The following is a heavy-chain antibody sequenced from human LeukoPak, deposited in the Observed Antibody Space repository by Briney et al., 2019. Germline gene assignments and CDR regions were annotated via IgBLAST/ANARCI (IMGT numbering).Heavy chain of an antibody. Sequence: GRSLRLSCAASGFTFDDYAMHWVRQAPGKGLEWVSGISWNSGSIGYADSVKGRFTISRDNSKNTLYLQMNSLRAEDTAVYYCARESRLTIFGVVITTRDYGMDVWGQGTTVTVSS. CDR3: ARESRLTIFGVVITTRDYGMDV. CDR1: GFTFDDYA. CDR2: ISWNSGSI. J-gene: IGHJ6*02. V-gene: IGHV3-9*01. D-gene: IGHD3-3*01.